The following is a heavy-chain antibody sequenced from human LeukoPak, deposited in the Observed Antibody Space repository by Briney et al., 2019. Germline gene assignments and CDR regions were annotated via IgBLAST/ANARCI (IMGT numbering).Heavy chain of an antibody. D-gene: IGHD4-17*01. CDR1: GGTVSSYA. CDR2: IIPILGIA. CDR3: ARDFDYGAPQGY. Sequence: SVKVSCKASGGTVSSYAISWVRQAPGQGLEWMGRIIPILGIANYAQKFQGRVTITADKSTSTAYMELSSLRSEDTAVYYCARDFDYGAPQGYWGQGTLVTVSS. V-gene: IGHV1-69*04. J-gene: IGHJ4*02.